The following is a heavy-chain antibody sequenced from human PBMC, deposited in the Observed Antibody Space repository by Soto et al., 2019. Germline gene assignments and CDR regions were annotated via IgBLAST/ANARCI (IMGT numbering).Heavy chain of an antibody. CDR1: GGSTSSYY. CDR3: ARDPFYDYVWGSYLHDAFDI. J-gene: IGHJ3*02. Sequence: PSETLSLTCTVSGGSTSSYYWSWIRQPAGKGLEWIGRIYTSGSTNYNPSLKSRVTMSVDTSKNQFSLKLSSVTAADTAVYYCARDPFYDYVWGSYLHDAFDIWGQGTMVTVSS. V-gene: IGHV4-4*07. D-gene: IGHD3-16*02. CDR2: IYTSGST.